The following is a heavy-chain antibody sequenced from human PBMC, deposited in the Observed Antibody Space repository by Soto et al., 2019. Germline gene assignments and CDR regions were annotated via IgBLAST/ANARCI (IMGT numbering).Heavy chain of an antibody. CDR1: GGSFSGYY. Sequence: SETLSLTCAVYGGSFSGYYWSWIRQPPGKGLEWIGEINHSGSTNYNPSLKSRVTISVDTSKNQFSLKLSSVTAADTAVYYCASGAAAGRGYYYGMDVWGQGTTVTVSS. J-gene: IGHJ6*02. CDR3: ASGAAAGRGYYYGMDV. D-gene: IGHD6-13*01. V-gene: IGHV4-34*01. CDR2: INHSGST.